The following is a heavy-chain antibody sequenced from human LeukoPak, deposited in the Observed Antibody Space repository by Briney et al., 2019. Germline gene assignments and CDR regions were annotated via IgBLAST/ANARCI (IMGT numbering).Heavy chain of an antibody. Sequence: GGSLRLSCAASGFTFSSYAMSWVRQAPGKGLEWVSAISGSGGSTYYADSVKGRFTISRDNSKNTLYLQMNSLRAEDTAVYYCAKPPDYYDSSGYPSATTDYWGQGTLVTVPS. V-gene: IGHV3-23*01. CDR2: ISGSGGST. D-gene: IGHD3-22*01. J-gene: IGHJ4*02. CDR3: AKPPDYYDSSGYPSATTDY. CDR1: GFTFSSYA.